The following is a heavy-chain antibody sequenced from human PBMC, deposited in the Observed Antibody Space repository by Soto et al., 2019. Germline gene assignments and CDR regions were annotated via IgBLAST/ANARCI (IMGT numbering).Heavy chain of an antibody. Sequence: GGSLRLSCAASGFKFSNYAMSWVRQAPGKGLEWVSTISGSDGKTFYADSVKGRFSISRDTSQNTLYLQMNSLRADDTAIYYCARWSYLDYWGQGTRVTVSS. V-gene: IGHV3-23*01. D-gene: IGHD3-3*01. J-gene: IGHJ4*02. CDR2: ISGSDGKT. CDR1: GFKFSNYA. CDR3: ARWSYLDY.